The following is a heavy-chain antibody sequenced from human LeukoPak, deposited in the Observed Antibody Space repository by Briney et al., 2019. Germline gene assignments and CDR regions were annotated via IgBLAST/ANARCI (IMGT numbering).Heavy chain of an antibody. V-gene: IGHV4-59*01. Sequence: ASETLSLTCTVSGGSISSYYWSWIRQPPGKGLEWIGYIYYSGSTNYNPSLKSRVTISVDTSKNQFSLKLSSVTAADTAVYYCARMGDAGYYYYYMDVWGKGTTVTVSS. CDR1: GGSISSYY. CDR3: ARMGDAGYYYYYMDV. CDR2: IYYSGST. J-gene: IGHJ6*03.